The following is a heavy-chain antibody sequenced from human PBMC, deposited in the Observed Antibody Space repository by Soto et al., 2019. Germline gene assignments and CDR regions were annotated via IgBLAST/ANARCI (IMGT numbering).Heavy chain of an antibody. CDR2: IYYSGST. V-gene: IGHV4-59*08. Sequence: PSETLSLTCTVSGGSISSHYWSWIRQPPGQGLEWIGYIYYSGSTNYNPSLKSRVTISVDTSKSQFSLRLSSVTAADTAVYFCARFDCYDHYFYYWGQGALVTVSS. CDR3: ARFDCYDHYFYY. J-gene: IGHJ4*02. CDR1: GGSISSHY. D-gene: IGHD2-21*01.